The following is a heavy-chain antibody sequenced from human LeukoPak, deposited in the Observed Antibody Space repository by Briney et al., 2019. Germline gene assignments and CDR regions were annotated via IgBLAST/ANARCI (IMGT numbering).Heavy chain of an antibody. CDR1: GFTFSSYA. V-gene: IGHV3-9*01. Sequence: GRSLRLSCAASGFTFSSYAMHWVRQAPGKGLEWVSGISWNSGSIGYADSVKGRFTISRDNAKNSLYLQMNSLRAEDTALYYCTRRRAFDIWGQGTMVTVSS. CDR3: TRRRAFDI. CDR2: ISWNSGSI. J-gene: IGHJ3*02.